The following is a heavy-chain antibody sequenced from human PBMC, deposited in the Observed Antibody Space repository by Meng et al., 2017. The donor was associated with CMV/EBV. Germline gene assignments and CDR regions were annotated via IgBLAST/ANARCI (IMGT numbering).Heavy chain of an antibody. D-gene: IGHD5-18*01. CDR1: GFTFSSYA. Sequence: QVQLVESGGGVVQPGRSLRLSCAASGFTFSSYAMHWVRQAPGKGLEWVAVISYDGSNKYYADSVKGRFTISRDNSKNTLYLQMNSLRAEDTAVYYCAYTAMVTLWGQGTLVTVSS. V-gene: IGHV3-30-3*01. CDR2: ISYDGSNK. CDR3: AYTAMVTL. J-gene: IGHJ4*02.